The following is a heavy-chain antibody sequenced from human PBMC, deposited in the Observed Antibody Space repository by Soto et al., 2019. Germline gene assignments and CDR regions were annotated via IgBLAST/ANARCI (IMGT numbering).Heavy chain of an antibody. CDR2: IYHSGNT. CDR3: ARLSASSKLRGVVIN. CDR1: GGSISSDNW. D-gene: IGHD3-10*01. V-gene: IGHV4-4*02. J-gene: IGHJ4*02. Sequence: QVHLQESGPDLVRPSETLSLTCSFFGGSISSDNWWSWVRQTPGKGLEWVGEIYHSGNTNYNPSLKSRVTISVDKSKNQFSLKVTSVTAADTALYYCARLSASSKLRGVVINWGQGTLGTVSS.